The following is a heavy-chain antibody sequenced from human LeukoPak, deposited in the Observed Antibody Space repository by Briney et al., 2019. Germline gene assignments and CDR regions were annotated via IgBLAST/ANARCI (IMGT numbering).Heavy chain of an antibody. V-gene: IGHV3-30*18. D-gene: IGHD1-7*01. CDR1: GFTSSSYG. J-gene: IGHJ6*02. CDR3: AKLRLELRASDYGMDV. CDR2: ISYDGSNK. Sequence: GGSLRLSCAASGFTSSSYGMHWVRQAPGKGLEWVAVISYDGSNKYYADSVKGRFTISRDNSKNTLYLQMNSLRAEDTAVYYCAKLRLELRASDYGMDVWGQGTTVTVSS.